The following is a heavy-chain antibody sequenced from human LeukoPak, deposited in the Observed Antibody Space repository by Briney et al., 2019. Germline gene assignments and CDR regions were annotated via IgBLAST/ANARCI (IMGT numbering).Heavy chain of an antibody. V-gene: IGHV3-9*03. CDR3: AKGYCSSTRCAFDI. Sequence: SLRLSCSVSGVTFDDYAMHWVRQAPGKGLEWGSGISWNSGSIVYADSVKGRFTISRDNAKNSLYLQMNSLRAEDMALYYCAKGYCSSTRCAFDIWGQGTMVTVSS. CDR1: GVTFDDYA. D-gene: IGHD2-2*01. CDR2: ISWNSGSI. J-gene: IGHJ3*02.